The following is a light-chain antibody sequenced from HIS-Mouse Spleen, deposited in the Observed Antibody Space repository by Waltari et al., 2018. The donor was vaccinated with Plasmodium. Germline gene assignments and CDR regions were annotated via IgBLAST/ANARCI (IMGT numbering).Light chain of an antibody. J-gene: IGLJ1*01. CDR2: EGS. CDR1: SSDVGSYNL. Sequence: QSALTQPASVSGSPGQSITISCTGTSSDVGSYNLVSWYQQHPGKAPKHRIYEGSKRPPGVSNRFSGSKSGNTASLTISGLQAEDEADYYCCSYAGSSTYVFGTGTKVTVL. CDR3: CSYAGSSTYV. V-gene: IGLV2-23*01.